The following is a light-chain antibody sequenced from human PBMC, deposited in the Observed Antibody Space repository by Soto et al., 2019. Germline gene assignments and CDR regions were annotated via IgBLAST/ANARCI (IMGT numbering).Light chain of an antibody. CDR2: AAS. J-gene: IGKJ5*01. V-gene: IGKV1-8*01. CDR1: QGISSY. CDR3: QQYNNWPPIT. Sequence: AIRMTQSPSSLSASPGDRVTITCRASQGISSYLAWYQQKPGKAPKLLIYAASTLQSGVPSRFSGSGSGTDFTLTISSLQSEDFAVYYCQQYNNWPPITFGQGTRLEI.